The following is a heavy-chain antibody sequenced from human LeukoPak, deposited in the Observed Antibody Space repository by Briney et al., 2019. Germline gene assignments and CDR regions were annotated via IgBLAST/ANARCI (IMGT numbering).Heavy chain of an antibody. D-gene: IGHD3-22*01. CDR2: ISSSSSTI. CDR3: ARDIYYDSSGYYGSVY. Sequence: GGSLRLSCAASGFTFSSYSMNWVRQAPGKGLEWVSYISSSSSTIYYTDSVKGRFTISRDNAKNSLYLQMNSLRAEDTAVYYCARDIYYDSSGYYGSVYWGQGTLVTVSS. V-gene: IGHV3-48*04. J-gene: IGHJ4*02. CDR1: GFTFSSYS.